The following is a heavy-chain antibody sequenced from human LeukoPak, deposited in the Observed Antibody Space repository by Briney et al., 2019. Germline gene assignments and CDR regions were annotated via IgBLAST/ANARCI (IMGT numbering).Heavy chain of an antibody. CDR3: ARDVVDFWSGYYTNYYYMDV. CDR2: IYYSGST. CDR1: GGSISSGGYY. Sequence: SQTLSLTCTVSGGSISSGGYYWSWIRRHPGKGLEWIGYIYYSGSTYYNPSLKSRVTISVDTSKNQFSLKLSSVTAADTAVYYCARDVVDFWSGYYTNYYYMDVWGKGTTVTVSS. V-gene: IGHV4-31*03. J-gene: IGHJ6*03. D-gene: IGHD3-3*01.